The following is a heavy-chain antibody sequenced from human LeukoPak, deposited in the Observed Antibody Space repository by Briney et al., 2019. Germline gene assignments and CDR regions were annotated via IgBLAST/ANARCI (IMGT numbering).Heavy chain of an antibody. V-gene: IGHV3-21*01. CDR2: ISSSSSYI. CDR1: GFTFSSYS. CDR3: ARDSDYYDSSGYYLNWFDP. Sequence: GGSLRLSCAASGFTFSSYSMNWVRQAPGKGLDWVSSISSSSSYIYYADSVKGRFTISRDNAKNSLYLQMNSLRAEDTAVYYCARDSDYYDSSGYYLNWFDPWGQGTLVTVSS. D-gene: IGHD3-22*01. J-gene: IGHJ5*02.